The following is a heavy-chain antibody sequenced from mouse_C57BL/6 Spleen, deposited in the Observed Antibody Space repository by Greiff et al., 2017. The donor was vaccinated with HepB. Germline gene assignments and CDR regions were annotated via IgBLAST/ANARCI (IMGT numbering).Heavy chain of an antibody. D-gene: IGHD1-1*01. CDR1: GYAFSSYW. Sequence: QVQLQQSGAELVKPGASVKISCKASGYAFSSYWMNWVKQRPGKGLEWIGQIYPGDGDTNYNGKFKGKATLTADKSSSPAYMQLSSLTSEDSAVYFCAREYYGSSHWYFDVWGTGTTVTVSS. CDR3: AREYYGSSHWYFDV. CDR2: IYPGDGDT. J-gene: IGHJ1*03. V-gene: IGHV1-80*01.